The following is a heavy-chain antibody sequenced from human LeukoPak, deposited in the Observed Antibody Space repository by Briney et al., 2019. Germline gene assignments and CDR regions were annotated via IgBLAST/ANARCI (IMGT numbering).Heavy chain of an antibody. V-gene: IGHV3-7*04. J-gene: IGHJ4*02. Sequence: GGSLRLSCADSGFLFSNSWMAWVRQAPGRGLEWLANINQDGSAKTCVDSVKGRFTFSRDNAKNTLYLQMNSLRAEDTAVYYCARSSYPYYFDYWGQGTLVTVSS. D-gene: IGHD3-10*01. CDR2: INQDGSAK. CDR1: GFLFSNSW. CDR3: ARSSYPYYFDY.